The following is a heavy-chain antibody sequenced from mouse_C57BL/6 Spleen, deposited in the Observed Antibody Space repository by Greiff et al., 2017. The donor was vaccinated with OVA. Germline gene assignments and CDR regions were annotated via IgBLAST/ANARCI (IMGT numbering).Heavy chain of an antibody. CDR1: GYSFTGYF. CDR3: ARFGVVARNYFDY. Sequence: VQLQQSGPELVKPGDSVKISCKASGYSFTGYFMNWVMQSHGKSLEWIGRINPYNGDTFYNQKFKGKATLTVDKSSSTAHMELRSLTSEDSAVYYGARFGVVARNYFDYWGQGTTLTVSS. CDR2: INPYNGDT. D-gene: IGHD1-1*01. J-gene: IGHJ2*01. V-gene: IGHV1-20*01.